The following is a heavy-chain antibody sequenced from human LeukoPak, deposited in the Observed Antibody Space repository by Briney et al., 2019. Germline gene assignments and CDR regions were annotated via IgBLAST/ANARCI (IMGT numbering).Heavy chain of an antibody. Sequence: GGSLRLSCAASGFTLGTYAMNWVRQAPGKGLECVSTISGSGSSTYYTDSVKGRFTISRDNSKNTLYLQMNSLRAEDTAVYYCARGLDAFDIWGQGTMVTVSS. CDR3: ARGLDAFDI. J-gene: IGHJ3*02. D-gene: IGHD3-16*01. CDR1: GFTLGTYA. CDR2: ISGSGSST. V-gene: IGHV3-23*01.